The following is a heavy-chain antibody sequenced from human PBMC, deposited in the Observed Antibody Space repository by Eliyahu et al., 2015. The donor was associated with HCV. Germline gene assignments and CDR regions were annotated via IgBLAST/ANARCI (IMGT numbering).Heavy chain of an antibody. CDR2: IYTSGST. V-gene: IGHV4-61*02. D-gene: IGHD3-3*01. CDR1: GGSIXSGSYY. CDR3: ARYYDFWSGPRFDY. J-gene: IGHJ4*02. Sequence: QVQLQESGPGLVKPSQTLSLTCXVSGGSIXSGSYYWSWXRQPAGKGLEWIGRIYTSGSTNYNPSLKSRVTISVDTSKNQFSLKLSSVTAADTAVYYCARYYDFWSGPRFDYWGQGTLVTVSS.